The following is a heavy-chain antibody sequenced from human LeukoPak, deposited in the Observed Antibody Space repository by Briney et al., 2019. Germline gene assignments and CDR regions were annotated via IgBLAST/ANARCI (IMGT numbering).Heavy chain of an antibody. CDR2: INHSGST. CDR1: GGSFSGYY. CDR3: ARAHSYCSSTSCYCYFDY. D-gene: IGHD2-2*01. Sequence: SETLSLTCAVYGGSFSGYYWSWIRQPPGKGPEWIGEINHSGSTNYNPSLKSRVTISVDTSKNQFSLKLSSVTAADTAVYYCARAHSYCSSTSCYCYFDYWGQGTLVTVSS. V-gene: IGHV4-34*01. J-gene: IGHJ4*02.